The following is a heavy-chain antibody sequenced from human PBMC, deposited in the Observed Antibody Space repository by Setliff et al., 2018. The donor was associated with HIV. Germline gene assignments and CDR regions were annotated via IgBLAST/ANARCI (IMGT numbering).Heavy chain of an antibody. Sequence: SETLSLTCTLSGFSISSDGFYWNWIRQRPGKGLEWIGYIFGSGITYYNPSLKSRLRISIDTSANQFSVELSSVTAADTAVYFCAHMATQWDGFDIWGQGTMVTVSS. CDR2: IFGSGIT. CDR3: AHMATQWDGFDI. J-gene: IGHJ3*02. V-gene: IGHV4-31*03. CDR1: GFSISSDGFY. D-gene: IGHD2-8*01.